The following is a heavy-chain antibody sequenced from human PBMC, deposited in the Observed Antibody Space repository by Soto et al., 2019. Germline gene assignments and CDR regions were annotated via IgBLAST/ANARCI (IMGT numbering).Heavy chain of an antibody. CDR3: ARGLGAGKGSYFDV. Sequence: QVQLQESGPGLVKPSQTLSLTCTVSGASISSPSYYWNWIRHHPAKGLEWIGYIYYRGATYFNPSLKGRVSISIDTSKSQFSLNLTSESAADTAVYYCARGLGAGKGSYFDVWGQGTLVTVSS. CDR1: GASISSPSYY. J-gene: IGHJ4*02. V-gene: IGHV4-31*03. CDR2: IYYRGAT.